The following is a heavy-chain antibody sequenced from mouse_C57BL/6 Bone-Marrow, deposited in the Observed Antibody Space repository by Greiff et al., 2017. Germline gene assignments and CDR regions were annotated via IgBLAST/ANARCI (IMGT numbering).Heavy chain of an antibody. CDR2: IYPGSGST. CDR1: GYTFTSYW. CDR3: ASPHDSSDYPWFAY. J-gene: IGHJ3*01. D-gene: IGHD3-2*02. V-gene: IGHV1-55*01. Sequence: VQLQQPGAELVKPGASVKMSCKASGYTFTSYWITWVKQRPGQGLEWIGDIYPGSGSTNYNEKFKSKATLTVDTSSSTAYMQLSSLTSEDSAVYYCASPHDSSDYPWFAYGGRGTRVTVSA.